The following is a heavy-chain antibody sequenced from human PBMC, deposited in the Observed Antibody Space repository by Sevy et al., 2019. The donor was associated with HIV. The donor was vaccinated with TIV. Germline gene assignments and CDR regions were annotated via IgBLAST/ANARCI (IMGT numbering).Heavy chain of an antibody. CDR1: GFILSNYA. J-gene: IGHJ5*02. D-gene: IGHD3-10*01. CDR2: ISYDGSNK. Sequence: GGSLRLSCAVSGFILSNYAMHWVRQAPGKGLEWVAVISYDGSNKYYADSVKGRFTVSRDNSKNTLYLQMNSLRAEDTALYYCARALWFGERNTPFNWFDPWGQGSLVTVSS. V-gene: IGHV3-30-3*01. CDR3: ARALWFGERNTPFNWFDP.